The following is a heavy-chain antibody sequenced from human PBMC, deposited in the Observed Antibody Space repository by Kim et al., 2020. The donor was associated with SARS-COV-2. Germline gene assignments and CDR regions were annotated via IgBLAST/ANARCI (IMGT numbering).Heavy chain of an antibody. CDR3: ARDNPYSGVDY. CDR2: IYSGGST. D-gene: IGHD1-26*01. Sequence: GGSLRLSCAASGFTVSSNYMSWVRQAPGKGLEWVSVIYSGGSTYYADSVKGRFTISRDNSKNTLYLQMNSLRAEDTAVYYCARDNPYSGVDYWGQGTLVTVSS. J-gene: IGHJ4*02. V-gene: IGHV3-53*01. CDR1: GFTVSSNY.